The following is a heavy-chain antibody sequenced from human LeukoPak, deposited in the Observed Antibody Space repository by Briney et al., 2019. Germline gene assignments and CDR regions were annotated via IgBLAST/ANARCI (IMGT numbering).Heavy chain of an antibody. CDR1: GGSFSGYY. Sequence: PSETLSLTCAVYGGSFSGYYWSWIRQLPGKGLERIGEINHSGSTNYNPSLKSRVTISVDTSKNQFSLKLSSMTAADTAVYYCARGAELLWFGEPKYFDYWGQGTLVTVSS. CDR2: INHSGST. V-gene: IGHV4-34*01. CDR3: ARGAELLWFGEPKYFDY. D-gene: IGHD3-10*01. J-gene: IGHJ4*02.